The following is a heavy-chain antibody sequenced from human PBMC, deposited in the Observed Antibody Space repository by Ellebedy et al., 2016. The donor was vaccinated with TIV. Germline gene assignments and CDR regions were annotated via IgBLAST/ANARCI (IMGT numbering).Heavy chain of an antibody. Sequence: GESLKISXAASGFTFSGHWMHWVRPAPGKGLVWVSRIDTDGTSTSYADSVKGRFTISRDNAKNSLYLQMNSLRAEDTAVYYCARGRSGSLLHYWGQGTLVTVSS. D-gene: IGHD1-26*01. V-gene: IGHV3-74*01. CDR3: ARGRSGSLLHY. CDR1: GFTFSGHW. CDR2: IDTDGTST. J-gene: IGHJ4*02.